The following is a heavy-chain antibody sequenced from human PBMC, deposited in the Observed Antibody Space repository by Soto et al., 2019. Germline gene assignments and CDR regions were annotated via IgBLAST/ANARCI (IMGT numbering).Heavy chain of an antibody. J-gene: IGHJ6*03. CDR2: ISSSGNII. Sequence: GGSLRLSCAASGFTFSDHYMSWIRQAPGKGLEWLSYISSSGNIIYYADSVKGRFTISRDNAKNSLYLQMNSLRAEDTAVYYCARAGLELYYYYMDVWGKGTTVTVSS. D-gene: IGHD1-7*01. CDR3: ARAGLELYYYYMDV. V-gene: IGHV3-11*01. CDR1: GFTFSDHY.